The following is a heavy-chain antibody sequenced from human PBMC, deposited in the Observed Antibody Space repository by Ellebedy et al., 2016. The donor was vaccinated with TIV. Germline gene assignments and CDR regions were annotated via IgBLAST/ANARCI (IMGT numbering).Heavy chain of an antibody. CDR3: ARGGSSGSSDY. Sequence: GESLKISXVASGFTFRIHGIYWVRQAPGKGLEWVAVISSDGSNKYYADSVKGRFTISRDNSKNTLYLQMNSLRTDDMAVYYCARGGSSGSSDYWGQGTLVTVSS. CDR2: ISSDGSNK. V-gene: IGHV3-30*03. CDR1: GFTFRIHG. D-gene: IGHD3-10*01. J-gene: IGHJ4*02.